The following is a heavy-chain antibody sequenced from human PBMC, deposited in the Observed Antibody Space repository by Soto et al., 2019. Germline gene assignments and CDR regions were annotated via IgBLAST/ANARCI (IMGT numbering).Heavy chain of an antibody. Sequence: QVQLVESGGGVVQPGRSLRLSCAASGFTFSSYGMHWVRQAPGKGLEWVAVISYDGSNKYYADSVKGRFTISRDNSKNTLYLQMNSLRAEDTAVYYCAKFVGVLYYDSSGYYPGGDYWGQGTLVTVSS. CDR3: AKFVGVLYYDSSGYYPGGDY. CDR1: GFTFSSYG. V-gene: IGHV3-30*18. CDR2: ISYDGSNK. J-gene: IGHJ4*02. D-gene: IGHD3-22*01.